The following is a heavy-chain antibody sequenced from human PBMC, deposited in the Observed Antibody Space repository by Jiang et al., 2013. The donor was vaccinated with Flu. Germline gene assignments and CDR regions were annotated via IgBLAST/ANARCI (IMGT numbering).Heavy chain of an antibody. CDR3: ARHPLWSGAPDY. V-gene: IGHV4-59*08. D-gene: IGHD3-3*01. CDR2: IYYSGIT. Sequence: GLVKPSETPVPHPALSLVAPSVLTTGAGFGSPQGTGLEWIGYIYYSGITYYNPSLKSRVTISVDTSKNQFSLKLRSVTAADTAVFYCARHPLWSGAPDYWGPGTLVTVSS. CDR1: VAPSVLTT. J-gene: IGHJ4*02.